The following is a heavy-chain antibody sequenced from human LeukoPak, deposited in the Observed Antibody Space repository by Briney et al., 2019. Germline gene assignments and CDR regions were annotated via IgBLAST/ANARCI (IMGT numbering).Heavy chain of an antibody. J-gene: IGHJ6*02. CDR3: ARAVKSRTRDYYHGMDV. CDR2: INHSGNT. V-gene: IGHV4-34*01. Sequence: SETLSLTCAVYGGSFTGYYWSWIRQPPGKGLEWIGEINHSGNTDCSPSLKSRVTMSVEKSRNQIPLKMRSVTAADTAVYYCARAVKSRTRDYYHGMDVWGQGTTVTVSS. CDR1: GGSFTGYY. D-gene: IGHD1/OR15-1a*01.